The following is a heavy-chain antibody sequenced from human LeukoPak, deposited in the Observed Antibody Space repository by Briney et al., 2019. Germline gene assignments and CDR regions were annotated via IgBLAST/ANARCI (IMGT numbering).Heavy chain of an antibody. D-gene: IGHD3-22*01. CDR3: ARVTFSMIVVVSADAFDI. J-gene: IGHJ3*02. Sequence: GGSLRLSCAASGFTFSSYSMNWVRQAPGKGLEWVSSISSSSSYIYYADSVKGRFTISRDNAKNSLYLQMNSLRAEDTAVYYCARVTFSMIVVVSADAFDIWGQGTMVTVSS. V-gene: IGHV3-21*01. CDR1: GFTFSSYS. CDR2: ISSSSSYI.